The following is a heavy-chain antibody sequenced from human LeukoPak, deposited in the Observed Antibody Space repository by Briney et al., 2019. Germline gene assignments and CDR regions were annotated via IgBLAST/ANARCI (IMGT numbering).Heavy chain of an antibody. CDR2: INHSGST. J-gene: IGHJ4*02. CDR3: ARGLPLRYFDWLNYFDY. CDR1: GGSFSGYY. V-gene: IGHV4-34*01. D-gene: IGHD3-9*01. Sequence: PSETLSLTCAVYGGSFSGYYWSWIRQPPGKGLEWIGEINHSGSTNYNPSLKSRVTISVDTSKNQFSLKLSSVTAADTAVYYCARGLPLRYFDWLNYFDYWGQGTLVTVSS.